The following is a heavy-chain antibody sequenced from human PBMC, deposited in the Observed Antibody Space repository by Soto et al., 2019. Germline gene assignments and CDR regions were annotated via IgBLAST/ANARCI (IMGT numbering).Heavy chain of an antibody. Sequence: SVKVSCKASGFTFTSSAVQWLRQARGQRLEWIGWIAVGSGDTRYAQKFQERVTIIWDVSTSTSYMELSSLRSDDTAVYYCAATSHADHDRSGFWGYFDYRGQGALVTV. D-gene: IGHD3-22*01. J-gene: IGHJ4*02. V-gene: IGHV1-58*01. CDR1: GFTFTSSA. CDR3: AATSHADHDRSGFWGYFDY. CDR2: IAVGSGDT.